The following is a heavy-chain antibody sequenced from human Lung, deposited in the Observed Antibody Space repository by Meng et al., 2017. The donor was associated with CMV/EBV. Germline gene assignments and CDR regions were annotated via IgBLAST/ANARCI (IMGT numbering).Heavy chain of an antibody. D-gene: IGHD2-2*02. CDR1: A. CDR2: IIPIFGTA. J-gene: IGHJ4*02. CDR3: ARIGLCSGTTCYTGDYSSRHFDY. Sequence: AIRWVRQGPGQWLEWMGGIIPIFGTANYEQNFQGRVTITTDESRSTAYMELSSLRSEDTAVYYCARIGLCSGTTCYTGDYSSRHFDYWGQGTLVTVSS. V-gene: IGHV1-69*05.